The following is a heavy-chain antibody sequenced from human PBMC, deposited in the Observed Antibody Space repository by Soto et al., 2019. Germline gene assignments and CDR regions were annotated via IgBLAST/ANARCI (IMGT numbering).Heavy chain of an antibody. D-gene: IGHD6-13*01. CDR2: FNPSGPAT. CDR1: EYTFSNYY. Sequence: QLQLVQSGAEVKKPGASVKVSCKASEYTFSNYYMHWVRQAPGQGLDWMGIFNPSGPATHYAQKFRDRVTVTWDTSTSTVYMELSSLTSEDTAVYYCTREPSSSNYFDYWGQGTLVTVSS. CDR3: TREPSSSNYFDY. J-gene: IGHJ4*02. V-gene: IGHV1-46*03.